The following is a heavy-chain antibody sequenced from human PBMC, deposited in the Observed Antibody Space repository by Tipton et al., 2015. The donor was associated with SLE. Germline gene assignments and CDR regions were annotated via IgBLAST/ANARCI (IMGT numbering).Heavy chain of an antibody. V-gene: IGHV4-4*07. CDR3: ARDGGNWFYLDY. D-gene: IGHD1-1*01. CDR1: GGTFNNYY. Sequence: TLSLTCPVSGGTFNNYYWSWVRQPVGGGLEWIGHIYTSGSTNFNPSLESRASMSIDSSRNQFSLRLTSVTAADTAVYYCARDGGNWFYLDYWGQGAMVTVS. CDR2: IYTSGST. J-gene: IGHJ4*02.